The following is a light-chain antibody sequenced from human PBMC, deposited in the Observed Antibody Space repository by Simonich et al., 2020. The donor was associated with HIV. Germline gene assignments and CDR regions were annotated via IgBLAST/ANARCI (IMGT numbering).Light chain of an antibody. J-gene: IGKJ1*01. V-gene: IGKV3-15*01. Sequence: EIVMTQSPATLSVSPGEKATLSCRSSQSVSSNLAWYQQKPGQATRLLIDGASTRATGIPARFSGSGSGTEFTLTISSLQSEDFAVYYCQQYNKWPPWTFGQGTKVEI. CDR3: QQYNKWPPWT. CDR2: GAS. CDR1: QSVSSN.